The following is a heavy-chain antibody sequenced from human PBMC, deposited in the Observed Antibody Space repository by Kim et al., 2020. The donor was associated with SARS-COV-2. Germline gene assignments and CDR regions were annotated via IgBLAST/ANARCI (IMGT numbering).Heavy chain of an antibody. V-gene: IGHV1-18*01. J-gene: IGHJ6*02. CDR3: TRETRIVFEEMTV. D-gene: IGHD1-1*01. CDR1: GYSFTEYY. CDR2: ISAYNGDL. Sequence: ASVKVSCKASGYSFTEYYFSWVRQAPGQGLEWLGRISAYNGDLAYAPSFQGRVTMTTDTSTNTVYLELRRLTSDDKAVYYCTRETRIVFEEMTVWGQGTTVTVSS.